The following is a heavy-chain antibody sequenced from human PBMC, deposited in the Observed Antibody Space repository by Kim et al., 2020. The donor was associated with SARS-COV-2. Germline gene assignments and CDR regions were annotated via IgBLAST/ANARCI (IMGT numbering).Heavy chain of an antibody. V-gene: IGHV3-30*18. Sequence: GGSLRLSCAASGFSFSSYGMHWVRQAPGKGLEWVALISYGGSNEYYADSVKGRFTISRDNSKNTVSLQMNSLTEEDTAVYYCVKGMWLSGSYDNWFDPWG. D-gene: IGHD1-26*01. CDR2: ISYGGSNE. CDR3: VKGMWLSGSYDNWFDP. CDR1: GFSFSSYG. J-gene: IGHJ5*02.